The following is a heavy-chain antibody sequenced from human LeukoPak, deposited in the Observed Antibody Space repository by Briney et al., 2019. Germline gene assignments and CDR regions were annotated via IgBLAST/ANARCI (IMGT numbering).Heavy chain of an antibody. J-gene: IGHJ3*02. CDR2: ISASGGST. V-gene: IGHV3-23*01. Sequence: GGSLRLSCAASGFTFSTFAMSWVRQAPGKGLEWVSIISASGGSTYYADSVKCRFTISRDNSKNTLYLQMNSLRAEDTAVYYCASRQYDILTGYDGALDIWGQGTMVTVSS. CDR1: GFTFSTFA. CDR3: ASRQYDILTGYDGALDI. D-gene: IGHD3-9*01.